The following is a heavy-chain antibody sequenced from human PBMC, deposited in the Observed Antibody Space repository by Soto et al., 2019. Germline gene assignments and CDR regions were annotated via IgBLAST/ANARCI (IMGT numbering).Heavy chain of an antibody. D-gene: IGHD2-15*01. J-gene: IGHJ4*02. CDR2: IIPLFGTT. CDR3: ASREGVAGPATYISPGYYFDF. CDR1: GGTFSKFV. Sequence: QVQLVQSGAEVKKPGSSVNVSCRASGGTFSKFVVSWVRQAPGQGLEWMGGIIPLFGTTNYAQKFQGRVTITADKSTTTAYMELSSLRSDDTAVYYCASREGVAGPATYISPGYYFDFWGQCTLVPVSS. V-gene: IGHV1-69*06.